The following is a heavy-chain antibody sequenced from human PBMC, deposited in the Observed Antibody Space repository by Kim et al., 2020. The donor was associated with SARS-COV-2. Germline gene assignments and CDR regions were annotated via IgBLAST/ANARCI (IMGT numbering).Heavy chain of an antibody. Sequence: ASVKVSFKASGYTFTSYAMNWVRQAPGQGLEWMGWINTNTGNPTYAQGFTGRFVFSLDTSVSTAYLQISSLKAVDTAVYYCARDYYGSGSYPDYWGQGTLVTISS. CDR2: INTNTGNP. CDR3: ARDYYGSGSYPDY. V-gene: IGHV7-4-1*02. D-gene: IGHD3-10*01. J-gene: IGHJ4*02. CDR1: GYTFTSYA.